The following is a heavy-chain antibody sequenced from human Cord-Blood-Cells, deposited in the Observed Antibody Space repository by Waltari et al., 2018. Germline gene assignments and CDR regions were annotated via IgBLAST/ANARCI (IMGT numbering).Heavy chain of an antibody. Sequence: QVQLQESGPGLVKPSETLSLTCTVSGYSISSGYYWGWIRQPPGKGLEWIGSIYHSGSTYSNPSLKSRVTISVDTSKNQFSLKLSSVTAADTAVYYCARVLLFGAAGSVDFDPWGQGTLVTVSS. CDR2: IYHSGST. CDR1: GYSISSGYY. CDR3: ARVLLFGAAGSVDFDP. D-gene: IGHD3-10*01. J-gene: IGHJ5*02. V-gene: IGHV4-38-2*02.